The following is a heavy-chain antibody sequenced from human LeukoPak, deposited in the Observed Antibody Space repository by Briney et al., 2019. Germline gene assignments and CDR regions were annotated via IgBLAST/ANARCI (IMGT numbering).Heavy chain of an antibody. D-gene: IGHD2-2*02. CDR2: ISSSSSYI. J-gene: IGHJ4*02. CDR1: GFTFSSYS. CDR3: ARVHVVVPAAIIGDVDY. V-gene: IGHV3-21*01. Sequence: TGGSLRLSCAASGFTFSSYSMNWVRQAPGKGLEWVSSISSSSSYIYYADSVKGRFTISRDNAKNSLYLQMNSLRAEGTAVYYCARVHVVVPAAIIGDVDYWGQGTLVTVSS.